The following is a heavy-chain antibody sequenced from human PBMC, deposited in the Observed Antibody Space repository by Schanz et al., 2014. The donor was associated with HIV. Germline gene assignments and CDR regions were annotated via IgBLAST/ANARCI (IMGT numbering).Heavy chain of an antibody. Sequence: QLQLVQSGAEVKQPEASVRVSCKASGYTFTDFYIHWVRQAPGQGLEWVGYIKPNDGETYYARKFRGRVTMTRDTSISSASLELTRLRSDDTAVYFCTRNRYQLLPFDFWGQGTLVTVSS. CDR2: IKPNDGET. D-gene: IGHD1-1*01. CDR3: TRNRYQLLPFDF. CDR1: GYTFTDFY. J-gene: IGHJ4*02. V-gene: IGHV1-2*02.